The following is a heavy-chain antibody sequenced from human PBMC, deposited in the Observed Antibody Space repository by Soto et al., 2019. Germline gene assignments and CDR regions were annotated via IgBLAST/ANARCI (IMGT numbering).Heavy chain of an antibody. D-gene: IGHD3-10*01. Sequence: GGSLRLSCAASGFTFSSYWMHWVRQAPGKGLERVSRINSDGSSTSYADSVKGRFTISRDNAKNTLYLQMNSLRAEDTAVYDCARVWFGLEPDYWGQGTLVTVSS. V-gene: IGHV3-74*01. J-gene: IGHJ4*02. CDR2: INSDGSST. CDR1: GFTFSSYW. CDR3: ARVWFGLEPDY.